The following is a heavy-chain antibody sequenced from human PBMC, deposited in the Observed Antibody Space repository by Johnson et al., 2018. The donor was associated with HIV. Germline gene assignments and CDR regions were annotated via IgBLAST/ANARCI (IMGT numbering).Heavy chain of an antibody. J-gene: IGHJ3*02. D-gene: IGHD3-16*01. Sequence: VQLVESGGGLIQPGGSLRLSCAASGFTVSSNYMSWVRQAPGKGLEWVSVIYSGGSTYYADSVTGRFTISRDTSKNTLYLQMNSLRAEDTAVYDCASEFGDLRAFDIWGQGTMVTVSS. CDR2: IYSGGST. CDR1: GFTVSSNY. V-gene: IGHV3-53*01. CDR3: ASEFGDLRAFDI.